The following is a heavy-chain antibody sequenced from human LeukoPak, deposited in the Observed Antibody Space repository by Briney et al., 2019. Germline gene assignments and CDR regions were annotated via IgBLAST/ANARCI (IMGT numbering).Heavy chain of an antibody. CDR3: ARSPYCSSTSCYYWFDP. J-gene: IGHJ5*02. CDR2: INPNSGGT. Sequence: ASVKVSRKASGYTFTGYYMHWVRQAPGQGLEWMGWINPNSGGTNYAQKFQGWVTMTRDTSISTAYMELSRLRSDDTAVYYCARSPYCSSTSCYYWFDPWGQGTLVTVSS. V-gene: IGHV1-2*04. CDR1: GYTFTGYY. D-gene: IGHD2-2*01.